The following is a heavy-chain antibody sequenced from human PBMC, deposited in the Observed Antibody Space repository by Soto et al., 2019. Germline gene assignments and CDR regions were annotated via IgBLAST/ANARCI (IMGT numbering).Heavy chain of an antibody. CDR3: LGLFGELLGWFDP. CDR1: GGSISSSSYY. D-gene: IGHD3-10*01. J-gene: IGHJ5*02. Sequence: SETLSLTCTVSGGSISSSSYYWGWIRQPPGKGLEWIGSIYYSGSTYYNPSLKSRVTISVDTSKNQFSLKLSSVTAADTAVYYCLGLFGELLGWFDPWGQGTLVTVSS. V-gene: IGHV4-39*01. CDR2: IYYSGST.